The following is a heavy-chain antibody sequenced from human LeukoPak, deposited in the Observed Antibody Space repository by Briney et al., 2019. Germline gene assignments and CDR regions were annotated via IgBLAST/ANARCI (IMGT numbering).Heavy chain of an antibody. CDR3: ARATVGTVEFDQ. CDR1: GGSISSYY. Sequence: PSETLSLTCTVSGGSISSYYWSWIRQPPGKGLEWIGYIYYSGSTNYNPSLKSRVTISVDTSKNQFSLKLHSMTAADSAVYYCARATVGTVEFDQWGQGTLVTVSS. D-gene: IGHD5-12*01. CDR2: IYYSGST. V-gene: IGHV4-59*12. J-gene: IGHJ4*02.